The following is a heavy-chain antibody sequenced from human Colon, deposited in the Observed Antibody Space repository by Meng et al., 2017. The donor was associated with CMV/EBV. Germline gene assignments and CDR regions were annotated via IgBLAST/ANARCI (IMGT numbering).Heavy chain of an antibody. CDR3: VKTGTAWQFDF. V-gene: IGHV3-30*02. J-gene: IGHJ4*02. CDR2: IWFDGISK. D-gene: IGHD2-21*02. Sequence: VYLVYSGARVVPLCGSLRLSCEASGFTFRNYTMHSVRQATGKGPEWVAFIWFDGISKEYADSVKDRFTISRDNSMNRLYLQVNSLRSEDTAVYYCVKTGTAWQFDFWGQGTLVTVSS. CDR1: GFTFRNYT.